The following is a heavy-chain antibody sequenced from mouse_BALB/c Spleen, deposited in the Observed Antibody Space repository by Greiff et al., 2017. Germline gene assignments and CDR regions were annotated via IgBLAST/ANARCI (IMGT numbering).Heavy chain of an antibody. CDR1: GFTFSSYG. CDR2: ISSGGSYT. CDR3: ARTYGNYEAWFAY. Sequence: VKVVESGGDLVKPGGSLKLSCAASGFTFSSYGMSWVRQTPDKRLEWVATISSGGSYTYYPDSVKGRFTISRDNAKNTLYLQMSSLKSEDTAMYYCARTYGNYEAWFAYWGQGTLVTVSA. V-gene: IGHV5-6*02. J-gene: IGHJ3*01. D-gene: IGHD2-1*01.